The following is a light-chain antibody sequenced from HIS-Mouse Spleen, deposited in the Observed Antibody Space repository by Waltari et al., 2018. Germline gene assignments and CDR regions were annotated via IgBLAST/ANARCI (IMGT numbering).Light chain of an antibody. J-gene: IGLJ3*02. V-gene: IGLV3-25*03. CDR3: QSADSSGTGWV. Sequence: SYELTQPPSVSVSPGQTARITCSGDALPKQYAYWYPQKPGQAPVLVIYKDSERPSGIPERFSGSSSATTVALTISLVQAEDEADYYCQSADSSGTGWVFGGGTKLTVL. CDR1: ALPKQY. CDR2: KDS.